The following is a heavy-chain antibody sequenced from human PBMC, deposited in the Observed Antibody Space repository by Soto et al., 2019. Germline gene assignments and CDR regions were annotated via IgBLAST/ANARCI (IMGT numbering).Heavy chain of an antibody. CDR1: GFTFSSYS. Sequence: GGSLRLSCAASGFTFSSYSMSWVRQAPGKGLEWVSSISSSSSYIYYADSVKGRFTISRDNAKNSLYLQMNSLRAEDTAVYYCARAVYSANADIDYWGQGTLVTVSS. CDR3: ARAVYSANADIDY. CDR2: ISSSSSYI. D-gene: IGHD2-15*01. J-gene: IGHJ4*02. V-gene: IGHV3-21*01.